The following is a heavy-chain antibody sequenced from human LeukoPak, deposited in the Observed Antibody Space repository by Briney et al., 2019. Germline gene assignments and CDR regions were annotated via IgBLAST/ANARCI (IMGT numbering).Heavy chain of an antibody. CDR3: VVGGSPGY. Sequence: GGSLRPSCAASGLAFGAYKMHWVRQAPRKGLVWVSRISTDGYTTDYADFVQGRFTASRDNTKNTWSLEMNSLRAEDTAVYYCVVGGSPGYWGQGTLVTVSS. D-gene: IGHD2-15*01. V-gene: IGHV3-74*01. J-gene: IGHJ4*02. CDR2: ISTDGYTT. CDR1: GLAFGAYK.